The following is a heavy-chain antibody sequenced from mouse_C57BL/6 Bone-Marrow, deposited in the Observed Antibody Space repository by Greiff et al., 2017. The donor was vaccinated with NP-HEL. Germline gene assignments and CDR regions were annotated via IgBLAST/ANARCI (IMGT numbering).Heavy chain of an antibody. Sequence: EVKLMESGGDLVKPGGSLKLSCAASGFTFSSYGMSWVRQTPDKRLEWVATISSGGSYTYYPDSVKGRFTISRDNAKNTLYLQMSSLKSEDTAIYYCARHLTTVVAPYYAMDYWGQGTSVTVSS. CDR1: GFTFSSYG. J-gene: IGHJ4*01. CDR2: ISSGGSYT. CDR3: ARHLTTVVAPYYAMDY. D-gene: IGHD1-1*01. V-gene: IGHV5-6*01.